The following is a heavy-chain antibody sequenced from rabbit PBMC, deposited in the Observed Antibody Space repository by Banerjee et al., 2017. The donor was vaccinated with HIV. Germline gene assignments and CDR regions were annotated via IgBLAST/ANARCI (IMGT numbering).Heavy chain of an antibody. D-gene: IGHD7-1*01. J-gene: IGHJ4*01. V-gene: IGHV1S47*01. Sequence: QEQLEESGGDLVKPEGSLTLTCTASGFTFSSYWMCWVRQAPGKGLELIACIYNGDGSTYYASWAKGRFTITRSTSLSTVTLQMTSLTAADTATYFCARGDGAYAGYDGLWGPGTLVTVS. CDR3: ARGDGAYAGYDGL. CDR1: GFTFSSYW. CDR2: IYNGDGST.